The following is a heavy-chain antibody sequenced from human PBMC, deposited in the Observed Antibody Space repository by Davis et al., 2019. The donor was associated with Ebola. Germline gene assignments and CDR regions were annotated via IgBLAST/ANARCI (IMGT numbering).Heavy chain of an antibody. V-gene: IGHV4-34*01. D-gene: IGHD3-16*01. CDR3: ARGVGSYYYMDV. J-gene: IGHJ6*03. CDR2: INHSGST. Sequence: ESLKISCAASGFTFSDYYMSWIRQPPGKGLEWIGEINHSGSTNYNPSLKSRVTISVDTSKNQFSLKLSSVAAADTAVYYCARGVGSYYYMDVWGKGTTVTVSS. CDR1: GFTFSDYY.